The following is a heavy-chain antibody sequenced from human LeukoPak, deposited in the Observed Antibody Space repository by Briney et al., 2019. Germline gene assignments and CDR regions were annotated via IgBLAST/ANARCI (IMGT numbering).Heavy chain of an antibody. CDR1: GLPFSTNG. CDR2: IWYDGSHE. Sequence: GGSLRLSCVASGLPFSTNGMHWVRQAPGKGLEWVAVIWYDGSHENYAESVKGRFTISRDNSKSTLYLHMTRLRVEDTAVYYCARDPYGSGGDFFDFWGQGALVTVS. V-gene: IGHV3-33*01. CDR3: ARDPYGSGGDFFDF. J-gene: IGHJ4*02. D-gene: IGHD3-10*01.